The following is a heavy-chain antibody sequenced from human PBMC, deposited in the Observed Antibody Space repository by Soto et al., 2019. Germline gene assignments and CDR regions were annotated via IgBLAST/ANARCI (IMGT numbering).Heavy chain of an antibody. CDR1: GFPFTSYG. CDR2: ISYDGSNK. J-gene: IGHJ4*02. Sequence: QVQLVESGGGVVQPGRSLRLSCAASGFPFTSYGMHWVREGPGKGLEWVAVISYDGSNKFYADSVKGRFTISRDNSKNSLYLQMNSLIPDDTALYYCVAGQYYFDYRGQGTLVIDSS. V-gene: IGHV3-30*03. CDR3: VAGQYYFDY.